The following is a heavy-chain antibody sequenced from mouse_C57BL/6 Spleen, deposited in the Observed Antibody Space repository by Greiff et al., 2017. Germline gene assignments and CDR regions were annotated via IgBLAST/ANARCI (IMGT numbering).Heavy chain of an antibody. CDR1: GYTFTDYY. D-gene: IGHD1-1*01. Sequence: QVQLQQSGAELVRPGASVKLSCKASGYTFTDYYINWVKQRPGQGLERIARIYPGSGNTYYNEKFKGKATLTAEKSSSTAYMQLSSLTSEDSAVYFCARPYGYWGQGTTLTVS. V-gene: IGHV1-76*01. J-gene: IGHJ2*01. CDR2: IYPGSGNT. CDR3: ARPYGY.